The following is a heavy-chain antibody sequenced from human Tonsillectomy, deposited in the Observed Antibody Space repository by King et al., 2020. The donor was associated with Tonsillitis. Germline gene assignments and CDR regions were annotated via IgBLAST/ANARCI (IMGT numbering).Heavy chain of an antibody. V-gene: IGHV3-30*02. D-gene: IGHD2-8*01. J-gene: IGHJ4*02. CDR1: GFTFSASV. CDR3: GKDLEGSCTFDQ. Sequence: VQLVESGGGVVQPGGSLTLSCAASGFTFSASVMHWVRQVPGKGLEWVALIMYGGNQKYYADSVKGRFIISRDNFEKTLDLQLSNMRTDDTAISYCGKDLEGSCTFDQWGQGTLVTVSS. CDR2: IMYGGNQK.